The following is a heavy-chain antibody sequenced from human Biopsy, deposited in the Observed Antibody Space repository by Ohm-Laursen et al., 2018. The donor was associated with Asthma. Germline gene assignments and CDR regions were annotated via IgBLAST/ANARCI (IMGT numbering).Heavy chain of an antibody. CDR2: VIPIYGTT. Sequence: SVKVSCKASGGTFSSYAISWVRKAPGQGLEWMGGVIPIYGTTHTAQKFQGRVTITADESTSTACMELTSLRKEDTAVYYCARDGPVGAPSDYWGQGTLVTVSS. V-gene: IGHV1-69*13. CDR3: ARDGPVGAPSDY. CDR1: GGTFSSYA. J-gene: IGHJ4*02. D-gene: IGHD1-26*01.